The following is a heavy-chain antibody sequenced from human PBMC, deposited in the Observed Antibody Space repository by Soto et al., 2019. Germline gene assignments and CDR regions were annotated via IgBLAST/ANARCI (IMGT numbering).Heavy chain of an antibody. CDR3: ARMETFGSLNWFDP. Sequence: QVQLVQSGAEVREPGASVKVSCKASGYSFTNNDVSWVRQATGQGLEWMGWMNPGSGDTGYAQKFQGRVTMTRDISLATAYMDLSSLRSDDTAIYYCARMETFGSLNWFDPWGQGTLVTVSS. CDR1: GYSFTNND. D-gene: IGHD3-16*01. V-gene: IGHV1-8*01. CDR2: MNPGSGDT. J-gene: IGHJ5*02.